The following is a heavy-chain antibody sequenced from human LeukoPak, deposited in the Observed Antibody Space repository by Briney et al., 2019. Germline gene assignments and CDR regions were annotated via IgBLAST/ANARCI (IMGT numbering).Heavy chain of an antibody. CDR1: GFTFGDYA. CDR2: IRSKAYGGTT. CDR3: TRRCGWYSDY. J-gene: IGHJ4*02. V-gene: IGHV3-49*04. Sequence: GGSLRLSCTASGFTFGDYAMSWVRQAPGKGLEWVGFIRSKAYGGTTEYAASGRGRFTISRDDSKGIAYLQMNRLKTEDTAVYYCTRRCGWYSDYWGQGTLVTVSS. D-gene: IGHD6-19*01.